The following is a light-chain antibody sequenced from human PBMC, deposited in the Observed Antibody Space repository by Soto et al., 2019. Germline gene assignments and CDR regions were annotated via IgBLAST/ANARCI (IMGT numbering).Light chain of an antibody. J-gene: IGKJ4*01. Sequence: EVVVTQSPAIVSLSPGDGVSLCXRASHGIAATLTWYQHTPGXTPRLLXXDTSTRATGVPDRFSGSRSGPEFTLTINSLQSEVFASYYCQPYNNWPLNFGGGTKV. CDR1: HGIAAT. CDR3: QPYNNWPLN. V-gene: IGKV3-15*01. CDR2: DTS.